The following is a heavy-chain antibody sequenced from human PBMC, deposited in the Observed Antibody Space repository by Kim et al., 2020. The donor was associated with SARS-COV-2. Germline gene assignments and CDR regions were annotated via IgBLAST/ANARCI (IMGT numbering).Heavy chain of an antibody. J-gene: IGHJ3*02. CDR3: ARVAGYYYGSGSYYKRRDACDI. CDR1: GGSFSGYY. D-gene: IGHD3-10*01. Sequence: SETLSLTCAVYGGSFSGYYWSWIRQPPGKGLEWIGEINHSGSTNYNPSLKSRVTISVDTSKNQFSLKLSSVTAADTAVYYCARVAGYYYGSGSYYKRRDACDIWGQGKMVTVSS. V-gene: IGHV4-34*01. CDR2: INHSGST.